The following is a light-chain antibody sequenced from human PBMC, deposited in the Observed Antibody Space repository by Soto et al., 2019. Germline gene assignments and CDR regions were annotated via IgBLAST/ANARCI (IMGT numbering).Light chain of an antibody. Sequence: QSVLTQRPSVSEAPGQRVTISCTGSSSNIGAGYEAHWYQQVPGTAPKLLIYENNNRPSGVPDRFSGSKSGTSASLAITGLQAEDEAEYYCQSYDSSLSGYVFGIGTKLTVL. CDR3: QSYDSSLSGYV. V-gene: IGLV1-40*01. J-gene: IGLJ1*01. CDR1: SSNIGAGYE. CDR2: ENN.